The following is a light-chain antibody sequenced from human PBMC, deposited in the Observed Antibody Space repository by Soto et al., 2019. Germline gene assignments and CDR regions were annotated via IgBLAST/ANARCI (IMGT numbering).Light chain of an antibody. J-gene: IGKJ3*01. CDR3: QQYVRSWGLFA. Sequence: EIVLTQSPGTLSLSPGERATLSCRASQSVSSNYLAWYQQKPGQAPRLLIYGASSRATGIPDRFCGSGSGPDFTLTISSLGPEDFVVYYCQQYVRSWGLFAFGPGTKVDIK. CDR2: GAS. V-gene: IGKV3-20*01. CDR1: QSVSSNY.